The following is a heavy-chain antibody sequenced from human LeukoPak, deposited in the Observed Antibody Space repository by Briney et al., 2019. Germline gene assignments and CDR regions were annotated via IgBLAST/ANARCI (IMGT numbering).Heavy chain of an antibody. Sequence: PGGSLRLSCAASGFTFSSYDMSWVRQAPGKGLEWVSAISGSGGSTYYADSVKGRFTISRDNSKNTLYLQMNSLRAEDTAVYYCAKTVGDYDILTGYFLGHDAFDIWGQGTMVTVSS. CDR1: GFTFSSYD. J-gene: IGHJ3*02. D-gene: IGHD3-9*01. CDR2: ISGSGGST. V-gene: IGHV3-23*01. CDR3: AKTVGDYDILTGYFLGHDAFDI.